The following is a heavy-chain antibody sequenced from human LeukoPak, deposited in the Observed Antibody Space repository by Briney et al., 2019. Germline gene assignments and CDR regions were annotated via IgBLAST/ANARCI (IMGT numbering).Heavy chain of an antibody. D-gene: IGHD2-2*01. CDR3: AKAPPSSWTPFDY. J-gene: IGHJ4*02. V-gene: IGHV3-23*01. CDR1: GFIFSVYA. CDR2: ISGSGGST. Sequence: GESLKISCAASGFIFSVYAMSWVRQAPGKGLEWVSVISGSGGSTYYADSVKGRFTISRDNSKNTLYLQMNSLRAEDTAVYYCAKAPPSSWTPFDYWGQGTLVTVSS.